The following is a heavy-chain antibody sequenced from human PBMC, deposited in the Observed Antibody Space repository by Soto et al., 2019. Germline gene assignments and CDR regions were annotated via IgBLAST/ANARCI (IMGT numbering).Heavy chain of an antibody. J-gene: IGHJ4*02. CDR2: IIPIFGTA. CDR3: ATYSWTDDALRVYFDY. V-gene: IGHV1-69*06. CDR1: GRTFSSYA. D-gene: IGHD1-20*01. Sequence: QVQLVQSGAEVKKPGSSVKVSCKASGRTFSSYAISWVRQAPGQGLEWMGGIIPIFGTANYAQKFQGRVTITADKSTSTAYMEASSLSSEDRAGYYCATYSWTDDALRVYFDYWGQGTLVTVSS.